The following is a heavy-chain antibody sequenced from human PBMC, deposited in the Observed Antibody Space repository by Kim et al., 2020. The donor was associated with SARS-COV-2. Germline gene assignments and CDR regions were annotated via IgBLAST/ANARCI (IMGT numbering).Heavy chain of an antibody. Sequence: SETLSLTCTVSGGSISSSSYYWGWIRQPPGKGLEWIGSIYYSGSTYYNPSLKSRVTISVDTSKNQFSLKLSSVTAADTAVYYCGRAAAGMRYYYYGMDVWGQGTAVTVSS. CDR1: GGSISSSSYY. J-gene: IGHJ6*02. V-gene: IGHV4-39*01. CDR2: IYYSGST. D-gene: IGHD6-13*01. CDR3: GRAAAGMRYYYYGMDV.